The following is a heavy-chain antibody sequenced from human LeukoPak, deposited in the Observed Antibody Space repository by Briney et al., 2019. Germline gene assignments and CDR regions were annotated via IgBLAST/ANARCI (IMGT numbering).Heavy chain of an antibody. CDR2: VSASGDRT. V-gene: IGHV3-23*01. CDR1: GFIFSNYV. D-gene: IGHD3-3*01. Sequence: GALRLSCAASGFIFSNYVMSWVRQAPGKGLEWVSGVSASGDRTYYGDSVKGRFTISRDNSKNTLYLQMNSLRAEDTAVYYCAKDLPKITIFGALQHWGQGTLVT. J-gene: IGHJ1*01. CDR3: AKDLPKITIFGALQH.